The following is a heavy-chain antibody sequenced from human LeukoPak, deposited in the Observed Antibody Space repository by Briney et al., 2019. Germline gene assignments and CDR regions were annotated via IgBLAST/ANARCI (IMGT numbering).Heavy chain of an antibody. CDR2: ISAGGGST. D-gene: IGHD2-2*01. J-gene: IGHJ4*02. Sequence: GGTLRLSCAASGYTFSTYAMNWVRQAPGKGLEWVSAISAGGGSTYYADSVKGRFTISRDNSKNTLYLQMNSLRAEDTALYFCAKVYCSSSGCYRIDYWGQGTLVTVSS. V-gene: IGHV3-23*01. CDR1: GYTFSTYA. CDR3: AKVYCSSSGCYRIDY.